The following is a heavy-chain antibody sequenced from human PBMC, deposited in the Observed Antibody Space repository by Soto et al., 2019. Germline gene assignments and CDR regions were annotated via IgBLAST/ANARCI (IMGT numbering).Heavy chain of an antibody. D-gene: IGHD3-3*01. V-gene: IGHV1-18*01. CDR2: ISPYNGNT. J-gene: IGHJ4*02. Sequence: ASVKVSFKASGYTFRNYGITWLRQAPGQGLEWMAWISPYNGNTNYAQDLQGRVTMTTDTSTSTAYMELRSLTSEDTAMYYCARDLVPGSDFWRAYNGGYFDYWGQGTLVTVSS. CDR1: GYTFRNYG. CDR3: ARDLVPGSDFWRAYNGGYFDY.